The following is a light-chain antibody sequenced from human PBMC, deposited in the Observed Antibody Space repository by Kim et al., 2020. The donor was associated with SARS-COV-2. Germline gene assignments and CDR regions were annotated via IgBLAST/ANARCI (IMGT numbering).Light chain of an antibody. CDR1: SSNIGSNY. CDR2: KNN. J-gene: IGLJ3*02. Sequence: QSVLTQPPSASETPGHRVTISCSGDSSNIGSNYVYWYQQLPGTAPKLLIYKNNQRPSGVPDRFSASKSGTSASLAISGLRSEDEADYSCAAWDDSLSAWVFGGGTQLTVL. CDR3: AAWDDSLSAWV. V-gene: IGLV1-47*01.